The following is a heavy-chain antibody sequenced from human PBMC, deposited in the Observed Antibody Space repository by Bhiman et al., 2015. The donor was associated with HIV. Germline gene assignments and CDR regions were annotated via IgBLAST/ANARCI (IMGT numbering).Heavy chain of an antibody. CDR1: GFTFSSYG. J-gene: IGHJ3*02. Sequence: VQLVESGGGVVQPGRSLRVSCAASGFTFSSYGMHWVRQAPGKGLEWVAVIWYDGSNRYYADSVKGRFTISRDNSKNTLYLQMNRLRAEDTAVYYCAKDLYSSSWTNDAFDIWGQGTMVTVSS. CDR3: AKDLYSSSWTNDAFDI. V-gene: IGHV3-33*06. D-gene: IGHD6-13*01. CDR2: IWYDGSNR.